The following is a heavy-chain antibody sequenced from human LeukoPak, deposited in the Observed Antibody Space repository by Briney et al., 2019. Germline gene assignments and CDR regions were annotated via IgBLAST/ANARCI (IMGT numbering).Heavy chain of an antibody. Sequence: PGGSLRLSCVASGFTFKNYAMAWVRQAPGKGLEWVSSVSGSGGGTYYADFVKGHSTISRDNSKNTVYLQMNSLRAEDTAVYYCAKHLTSVTTNFEYWGQGTLVTISS. CDR2: VSGSGGGT. CDR1: GFTFKNYA. V-gene: IGHV3-23*01. D-gene: IGHD4-17*01. J-gene: IGHJ4*02. CDR3: AKHLTSVTTNFEY.